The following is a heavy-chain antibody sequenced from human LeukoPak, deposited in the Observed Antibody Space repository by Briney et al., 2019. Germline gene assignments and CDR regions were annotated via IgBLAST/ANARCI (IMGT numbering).Heavy chain of an antibody. Sequence: PGGSLRLSCAASGFTFSDYYMSWIRQAPGKGLEWVSYIGSSGSTIYYADSVKGRFTISGDNAKNSLYLQMNSLRAEDTAVYYCARDQGYSNLRNAFDIWGQGTMVTVSS. CDR2: IGSSGSTI. J-gene: IGHJ3*02. CDR1: GFTFSDYY. V-gene: IGHV3-11*04. D-gene: IGHD4-11*01. CDR3: ARDQGYSNLRNAFDI.